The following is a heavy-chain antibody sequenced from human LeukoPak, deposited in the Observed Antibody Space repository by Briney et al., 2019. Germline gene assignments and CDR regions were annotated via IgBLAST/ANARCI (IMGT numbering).Heavy chain of an antibody. CDR2: IIPIFGKT. D-gene: IGHD3-22*01. CDR1: GGTFSSYA. V-gene: IGHV1-69*04. J-gene: IGHJ4*02. Sequence: SVKLSCKASGGTFSSYAISGVRQAPGQGLEWMGRIIPIFGKTNYAHKFQGRVTITADKSTSTANMELSSLRSEDTAVYYCASSLGEAYYYDSSGYYSPFDYWGQGTLVTVSS. CDR3: ASSLGEAYYYDSSGYYSPFDY.